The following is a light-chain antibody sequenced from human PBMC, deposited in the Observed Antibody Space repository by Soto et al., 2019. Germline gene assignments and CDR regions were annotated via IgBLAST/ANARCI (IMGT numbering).Light chain of an antibody. J-gene: IGLJ3*02. V-gene: IGLV2-14*01. CDR3: SSYTVSTTLVL. CDR1: SSDVGGYNF. Sequence: QSALTQPASVSGSPGQSITISCTGTSSDVGGYNFVSWYQQHPGKPPKLIIYAVNNRPSGVSDRFSASKSGNTASLTISGLQDEDEADYYCSSYTVSTTLVLFGGGTQLTVL. CDR2: AVN.